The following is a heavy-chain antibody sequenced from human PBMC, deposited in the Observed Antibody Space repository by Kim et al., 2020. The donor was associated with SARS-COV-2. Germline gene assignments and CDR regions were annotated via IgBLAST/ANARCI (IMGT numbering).Heavy chain of an antibody. CDR3: AKVRTGYNPWYYFDY. CDR1: GFTFSTYG. V-gene: IGHV3-30*18. CDR2: ISCDGSNK. J-gene: IGHJ4*02. D-gene: IGHD3-9*01. Sequence: GGSLRLSCAASGFTFSTYGMHWVRQAPGKGLEWVAVISCDGSNKYYADSVKGRFTISRDNSKNTLYLQMNSLRAEDTAVYYCAKVRTGYNPWYYFDYWGQGTLVTVSS.